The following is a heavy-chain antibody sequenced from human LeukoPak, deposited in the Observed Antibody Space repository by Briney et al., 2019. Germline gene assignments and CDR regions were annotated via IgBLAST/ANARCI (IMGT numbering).Heavy chain of an antibody. Sequence: ASVKVSCKPSGYSFTSYGISWVRQAPAHGLEWVGWISAYNGNTNYAQNLPGRVSMTTDTSTSTAYMELRRLTVDGTAVEYYDCAVGDRHCYDCGDYWGWGQGILVTVSS. CDR1: GYSFTSYG. CDR2: ISAYNGNT. CDR3: DCAVGDRHCYDCGDYWG. J-gene: IGHJ4*02. D-gene: IGHD3-22*01. V-gene: IGHV1-18*01.